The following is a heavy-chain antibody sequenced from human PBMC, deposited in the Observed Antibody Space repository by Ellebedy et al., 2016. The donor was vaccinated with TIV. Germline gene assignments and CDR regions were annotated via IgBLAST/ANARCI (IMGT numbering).Heavy chain of an antibody. D-gene: IGHD2-15*01. CDR1: GGSFSTYF. CDR3: ARASLAATHYYYYYGMDV. J-gene: IGHJ6*02. CDR2: INHSGSS. V-gene: IGHV4-34*01. Sequence: SETLSLTXAVYGGSFSTYFWSWIRQPPGKGLEWIGEINHSGSSNCNPTLKSRVTISVDTSKNQFSLKLSSVTAADTAVYYCARASLAATHYYYYYGMDVWGQGTTVTVSS.